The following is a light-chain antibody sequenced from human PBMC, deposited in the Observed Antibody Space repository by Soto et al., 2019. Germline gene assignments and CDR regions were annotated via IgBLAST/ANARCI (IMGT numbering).Light chain of an antibody. Sequence: QSVLTQPPSVSGAPGQWVTISCTGSSSNIGAGYDVHWYQQLPGTAPKLLIYGNNNRPSGVPDRFSGSKSGTSASLAITGLQAEDEADYYCQSYDSSLNCGVFGGGTKLTVL. V-gene: IGLV1-40*01. CDR1: SSNIGAGYD. J-gene: IGLJ2*01. CDR3: QSYDSSLNCGV. CDR2: GNN.